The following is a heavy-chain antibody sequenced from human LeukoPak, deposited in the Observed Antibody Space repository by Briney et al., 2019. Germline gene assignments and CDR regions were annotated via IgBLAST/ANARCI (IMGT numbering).Heavy chain of an antibody. Sequence: PGGSLRLSCAASGFTFSSYEMNWVRQAPGKGLEWVSYISSSGSIIYYADSVKGRFTISRDNAKNTLYLQMNSLRAEDTAVYYCARSVDSSSWYYFDYWGQGILVTVSS. V-gene: IGHV3-48*03. CDR2: ISSSGSII. D-gene: IGHD6-13*01. CDR3: ARSVDSSSWYYFDY. J-gene: IGHJ4*02. CDR1: GFTFSSYE.